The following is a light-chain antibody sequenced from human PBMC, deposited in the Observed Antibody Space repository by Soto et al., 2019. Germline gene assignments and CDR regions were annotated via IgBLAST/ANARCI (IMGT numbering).Light chain of an antibody. V-gene: IGKV3-15*01. Sequence: EIVMTQSPATLSVSPGERATLSCRASQSVSINLAWYQQKPGQAPRLLIYGASTRATGIPAGFSGSGSGTEFTLTISSLQSEDFALYYCQQYNNWWTFGQGTRWIS. CDR3: QQYNNWWT. CDR2: GAS. CDR1: QSVSIN. J-gene: IGKJ1*01.